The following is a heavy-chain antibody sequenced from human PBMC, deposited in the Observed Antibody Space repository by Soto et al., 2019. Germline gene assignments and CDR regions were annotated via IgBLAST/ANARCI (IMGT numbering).Heavy chain of an antibody. V-gene: IGHV4-31*03. D-gene: IGHD3-22*01. CDR2: IYYSGST. J-gene: IGHJ4*02. Sequence: SETLSLTCTVSGGSISSGGYYWSWIRQHPGKGLEWIGYIYYSGSTYYNPSLKSRVTISVDTSKNQFSLKLSSVTAADTAVYYCARGSYYDSSGYYWNYFDYWGQGTLVTVSS. CDR1: GGSISSGGYY. CDR3: ARGSYYDSSGYYWNYFDY.